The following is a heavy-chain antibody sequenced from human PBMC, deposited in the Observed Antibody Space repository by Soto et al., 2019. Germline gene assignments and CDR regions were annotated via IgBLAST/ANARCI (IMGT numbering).Heavy chain of an antibody. CDR1: GGSISDDTYY. CDR2: IYYSGTS. V-gene: IGHV4-39*01. J-gene: IGHJ5*02. D-gene: IGHD2-2*01. CDR3: ARLHCHSPNCVPLAP. Sequence: QLQLQESGPGLVKPSETLSLTCTVSGGSISDDTYYWGWIRQPPGKGLEWIGSIYYSGTSSYNPSLKSRVTMSVDTSKKQLSLRLSSVTASDTAVYYCARLHCHSPNCVPLAPWCQGTLVIVSS.